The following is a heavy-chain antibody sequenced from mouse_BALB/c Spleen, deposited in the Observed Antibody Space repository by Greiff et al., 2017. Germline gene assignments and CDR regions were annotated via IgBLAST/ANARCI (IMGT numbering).Heavy chain of an antibody. D-gene: IGHD2-1*01. CDR1: GYTFSSYW. CDR3: AKYGNCGSYYAMDY. V-gene: IGHV1-9*01. CDR2: ILPGSGST. Sequence: VQLQESGAELMKPGASVKISCKATGYTFSSYWIEWVKQRPGHGLEWIGEILPGSGSTNYNEKFKGKATFTADTSSNTAYMQLSSLTSEDSAVYNGAKYGNCGSYYAMDYWGQGTSVTVSS. J-gene: IGHJ4*01.